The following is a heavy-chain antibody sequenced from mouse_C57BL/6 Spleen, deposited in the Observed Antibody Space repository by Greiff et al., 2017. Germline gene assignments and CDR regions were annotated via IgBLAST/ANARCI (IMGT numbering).Heavy chain of an antibody. J-gene: IGHJ4*01. D-gene: IGHD2-5*01. Sequence: QVQLQQSGAELVMPGASVKLSCKASGYTFTSYWMHWVKQRPGQGLEWIGEIDPSDSYTNYNQKFKGKSTLTVDKSSSTAYMQLSSLTSEDSAVYYCARKDYSNYAMDYWGQGTSVTVSS. CDR1: GYTFTSYW. CDR2: IDPSDSYT. V-gene: IGHV1-69*01. CDR3: ARKDYSNYAMDY.